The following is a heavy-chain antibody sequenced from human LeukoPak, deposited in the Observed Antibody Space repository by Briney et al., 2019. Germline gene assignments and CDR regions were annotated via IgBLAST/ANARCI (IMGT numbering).Heavy chain of an antibody. CDR2: INPNSGGT. CDR1: GYTFTGYY. V-gene: IGHV1-2*02. J-gene: IGHJ5*02. CDR3: ARGQYNYGRDWFDP. Sequence: ASVKVSCKASGYTFTGYYMHWVRQAPGQGLEWMGWINPNSGGTNYAQKFQGRVTMTRDTSITTAYMELSRLKSDDTAVYYCARGQYNYGRDWFDPWGQGTLVTVSS. D-gene: IGHD5-18*01.